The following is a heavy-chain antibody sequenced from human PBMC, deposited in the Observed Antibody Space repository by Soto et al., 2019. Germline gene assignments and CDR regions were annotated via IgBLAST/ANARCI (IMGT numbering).Heavy chain of an antibody. V-gene: IGHV3-33*01. D-gene: IGHD2-15*01. Sequence: QVQLVESGGGVVQPGRSLRLSCAASGFTFSSYGMHWVRQPPGKGLEWVAVIWYEESNKYYVDSVKGRFTISRDNSKNTLYLQMNSLRAEDTALYYCARDGGYCSGGCCYQSGMDVWGQGTTVTVSS. J-gene: IGHJ6*02. CDR2: IWYEESNK. CDR3: ARDGGYCSGGCCYQSGMDV. CDR1: GFTFSSYG.